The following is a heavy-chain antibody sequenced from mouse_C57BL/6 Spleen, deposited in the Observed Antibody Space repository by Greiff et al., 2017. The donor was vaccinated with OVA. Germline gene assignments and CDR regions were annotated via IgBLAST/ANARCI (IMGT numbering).Heavy chain of an antibody. Sequence: QVQLKQSGPELVKPGASVKLSCKASGYTFTSYDINWVKQRPGQGLEWIGWIYPRDGSTKYNEKFKGKATLTVDTSSSTAYMELHSLTSEDSAVYFCARRGNYDYSYWYFDVWGTGTTVTVSS. CDR2: IYPRDGST. J-gene: IGHJ1*03. CDR3: ARRGNYDYSYWYFDV. CDR1: GYTFTSYD. D-gene: IGHD2-4*01. V-gene: IGHV1-85*01.